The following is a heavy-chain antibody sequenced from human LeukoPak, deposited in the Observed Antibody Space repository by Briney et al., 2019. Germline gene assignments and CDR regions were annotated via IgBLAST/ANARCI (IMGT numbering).Heavy chain of an antibody. CDR2: ISWNSGSI. J-gene: IGHJ4*02. V-gene: IGHV3-9*01. D-gene: IGHD3-10*01. Sequence: GGSLRLSCAASGFTFDDYAMHWVRQAPGKGLEWVSGISWNSGSIGYADSVKGRFTISRDNSKNTLYLEVISLTAEDTAVYYCAKDDAWLRFGEWSQGTLVTVSS. CDR3: AKDDAWLRFGE. CDR1: GFTFDDYA.